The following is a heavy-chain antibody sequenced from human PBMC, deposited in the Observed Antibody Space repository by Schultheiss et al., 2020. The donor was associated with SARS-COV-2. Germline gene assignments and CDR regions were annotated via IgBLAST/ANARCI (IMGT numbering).Heavy chain of an antibody. CDR2: ISYDGSNK. D-gene: IGHD2-15*01. CDR3: ARGSGVAATGGRYFDY. CDR1: GFTFSSDA. Sequence: GGSLRLSCAASGFTFSSDAMHWVRQAPGKGLEWVAVISYDGSNKYYADSVKGRFTISRDNSKNTLYLQMNSLRAEDTAVYYCARGSGVAATGGRYFDYWGQGTLVTVSS. J-gene: IGHJ4*02. V-gene: IGHV3-30*01.